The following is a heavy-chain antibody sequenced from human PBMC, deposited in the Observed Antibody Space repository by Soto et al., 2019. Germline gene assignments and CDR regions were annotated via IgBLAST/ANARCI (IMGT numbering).Heavy chain of an antibody. CDR1: AGSITGDSYY. CDR2: ISYNGRT. CDR3: ARDPCGSDCYSGLDY. Sequence: DTLSLTCNVSAGSITGDSYYWTWIRQPPGKGLEWLGYISYNGRTNYNPSLKSRVTISVDTSRKQFFLRLTSVTAADTAICYCARDPCGSDCYSGLDYWGQGSLVTVSS. J-gene: IGHJ4*02. V-gene: IGHV4-61*01. D-gene: IGHD2-21*02.